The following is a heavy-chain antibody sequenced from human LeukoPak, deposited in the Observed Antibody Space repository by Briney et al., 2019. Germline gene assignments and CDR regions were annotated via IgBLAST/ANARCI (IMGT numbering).Heavy chain of an antibody. CDR2: IYPGDSET. Sequence: PGESLKISCKGSGYSFTSYWIGWVRQTPGKGLEWVAIIYPGDSETRYSPSFQGQVTISADKSISTAYLQWSSLKASDTAMYYCARAPDISGWYGAFDIWGQGTMVTVSS. CDR1: GYSFTSYW. D-gene: IGHD6-19*01. CDR3: ARAPDISGWYGAFDI. V-gene: IGHV5-51*01. J-gene: IGHJ3*02.